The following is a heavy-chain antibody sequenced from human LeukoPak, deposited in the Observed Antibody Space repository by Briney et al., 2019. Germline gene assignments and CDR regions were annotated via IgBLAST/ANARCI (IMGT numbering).Heavy chain of an antibody. J-gene: IGHJ5*02. D-gene: IGHD7-27*01. V-gene: IGHV1-69*13. CDR2: IIPIFGTA. CDR1: GGTFSSYA. CDR3: ARDVGIGWFDP. Sequence: ASVNVSCKASGGTFSSYAISWVRQAPGQGLEWMGGIIPIFGTANYAQKFQGRVTITADESTSTAYMELSRLRSDDTAVYYCARDVGIGWFDPWGQGTLVTVSS.